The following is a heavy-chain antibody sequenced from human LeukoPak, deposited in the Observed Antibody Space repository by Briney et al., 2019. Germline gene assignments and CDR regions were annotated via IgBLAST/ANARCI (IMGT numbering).Heavy chain of an antibody. V-gene: IGHV4-4*07. J-gene: IGHJ4*02. CDR2: IYTSGST. Sequence: SETLSLTCTVSGGSISSYYWSWTRQPAGKGLEWIGRIYTSGSTNYNPSLKSRVTMSVDTSKNQFSLKLSSVTAADTAVYYCARSDFWSGPAIPHLTFDYWGQGTLVTVSS. D-gene: IGHD3-3*01. CDR1: GGSISSYY. CDR3: ARSDFWSGPAIPHLTFDY.